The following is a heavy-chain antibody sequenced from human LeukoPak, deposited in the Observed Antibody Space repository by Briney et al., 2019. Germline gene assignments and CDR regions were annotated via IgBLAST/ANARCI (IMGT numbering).Heavy chain of an antibody. CDR3: ARGLGDYYDTSDSYYAGPAH. CDR2: MNPNSGDT. CDR1: GYTFTTYD. J-gene: IGHJ4*02. Sequence: ASVKVSCKASGYTFTTYDITWVRQATGQGLERMGWMNPNSGDTAYAQKFQGRVAMTRDTSISTAYMELSSLRSEDTAVYYCARGLGDYYDTSDSYYAGPAHWGQGTLVTVSS. V-gene: IGHV1-8*01. D-gene: IGHD3-22*01.